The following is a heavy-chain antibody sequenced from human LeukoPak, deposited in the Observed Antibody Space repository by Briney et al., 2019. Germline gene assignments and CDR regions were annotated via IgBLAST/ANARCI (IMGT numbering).Heavy chain of an antibody. V-gene: IGHV3-7*03. D-gene: IGHD3-22*01. J-gene: IGHJ4*02. Sequence: HPGGSLRLSCAASGFTFTNYWMSWVRQAPGKGLEWVANIKQDGSERYYVDSVRGRFTISRDNTKNSLYLQMNSLRAEDTAVYYCARVYDSSSYADYWGQGTLVTVSS. CDR3: ARVYDSSSYADY. CDR2: IKQDGSER. CDR1: GFTFTNYW.